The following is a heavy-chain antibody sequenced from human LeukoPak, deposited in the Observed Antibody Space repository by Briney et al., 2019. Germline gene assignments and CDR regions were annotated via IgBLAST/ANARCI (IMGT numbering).Heavy chain of an antibody. J-gene: IGHJ4*02. CDR2: IKQDGSEN. D-gene: IGHD3/OR15-3a*01. V-gene: IGHV3-7*01. Sequence: GGSLRLSCAASGFTFSRYWMSWVRQAPGKGLEWVANIKQDGSENYYVDSVKGRFTISRDNSQNTLSLQMNNLITEDTAVYYCAKSGGPRTGYYGNYFDSWGQGTLVTVSS. CDR3: AKSGGPRTGYYGNYFDS. CDR1: GFTFSRYW.